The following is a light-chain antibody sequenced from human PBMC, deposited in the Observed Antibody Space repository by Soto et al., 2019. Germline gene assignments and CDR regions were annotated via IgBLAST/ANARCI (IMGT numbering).Light chain of an antibody. CDR2: KAS. CDR3: QQYSTYTPRT. J-gene: IGKJ1*01. CDR1: QSISIW. V-gene: IGKV1-5*03. Sequence: DIQMTQSPTTLSASVGDRVTITCRASQSISIWLAWYQQKPGKAPKILIYKASSLESGVPSRFRVSGSGTEFTLTISSLQPDDFATYYCQQYSTYTPRTFGQGTKVDIK.